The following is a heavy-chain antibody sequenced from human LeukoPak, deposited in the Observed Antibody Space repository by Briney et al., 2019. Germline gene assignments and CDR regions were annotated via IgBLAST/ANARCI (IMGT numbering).Heavy chain of an antibody. Sequence: RTSETLSLTCTVSGGSISSSSYFWDWIRQPPGKGLEWIGYIYYSGSTYYNPSLKSRVTISVDTSKNKISLKLSSVTAADAAVYYCSRQTRDCSSASCQIDYWGQGTLVTVSS. CDR3: SRQTRDCSSASCQIDY. CDR1: GGSISSSSYF. CDR2: IYYSGST. D-gene: IGHD2-2*01. J-gene: IGHJ4*02. V-gene: IGHV4-39*01.